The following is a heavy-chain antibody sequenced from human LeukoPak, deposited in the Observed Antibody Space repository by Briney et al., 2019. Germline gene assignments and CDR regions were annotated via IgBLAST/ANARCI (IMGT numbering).Heavy chain of an antibody. CDR3: ARDRGSSGWFYYFDH. D-gene: IGHD6-19*01. V-gene: IGHV3-21*01. J-gene: IGHJ4*02. CDR1: GFTFSSYS. Sequence: GGSLRLSCAASGFTFSSYSMNWVRQAPGKGLEWVSSISSSSSYIYYADSVKGRFTISRDNAKNSLYLQMNSLRAEDTAVYYCARDRGSSGWFYYFDHWGQGTLVTVSS. CDR2: ISSSSSYI.